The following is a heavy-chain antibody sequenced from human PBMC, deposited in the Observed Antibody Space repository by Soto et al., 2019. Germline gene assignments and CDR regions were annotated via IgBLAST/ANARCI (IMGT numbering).Heavy chain of an antibody. J-gene: IGHJ3*01. CDR1: GYTFTGYY. D-gene: IGHD2-2*01. Sequence: EASVKVSCKASGYTFTGYYMHWVRQAPGQGLEWMGWINPNSGGTNYAQKFQGWVTMTRDTSISTAYMELSRLRSDDPAVYYCARDSGNNFGVCSSTSCYPVVFDFGAQGT. CDR2: INPNSGGT. V-gene: IGHV1-2*04. CDR3: ARDSGNNFGVCSSTSCYPVVFDF.